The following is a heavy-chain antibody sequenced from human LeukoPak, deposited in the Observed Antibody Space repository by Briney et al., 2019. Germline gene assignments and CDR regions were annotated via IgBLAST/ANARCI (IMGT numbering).Heavy chain of an antibody. V-gene: IGHV1-8*01. CDR3: ASYDSSGIYALDI. J-gene: IGHJ3*02. CDR1: GYTFTSYD. Sequence: ASVNVSCKASGYTFTSYDINWVRQATGQGLEWMGWMNPNSGNTGYAQKFQGRVTMTRNTSISTAYMELSSPRSEDTAVYYCASYDSSGIYALDIWGQGTMVTVSS. D-gene: IGHD3-22*01. CDR2: MNPNSGNT.